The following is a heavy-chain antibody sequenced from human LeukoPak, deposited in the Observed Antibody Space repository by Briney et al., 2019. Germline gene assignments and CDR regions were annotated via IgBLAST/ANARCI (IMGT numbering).Heavy chain of an antibody. V-gene: IGHV3-30*03. D-gene: IGHD3-22*01. CDR1: GFTFSNYG. J-gene: IGHJ4*02. CDR3: ARDSGYYYDSSGYYPPFDY. CDR2: ISYDGSNK. Sequence: PGGSLRLSCAASGFTFSNYGMHWVRQAPGKGLEWVAVISYDGSNKYYADSVKGRFTISRDNAKNSLYLQMNSLRAEDTAVYYCARDSGYYYDSSGYYPPFDYWGQGTLVTVSS.